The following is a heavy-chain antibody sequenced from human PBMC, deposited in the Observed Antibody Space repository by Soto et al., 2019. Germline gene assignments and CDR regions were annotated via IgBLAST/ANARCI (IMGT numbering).Heavy chain of an antibody. CDR2: IKSKVDGGTA. J-gene: IGHJ6*02. Sequence: GGSLRLSCAASGFTFSNAWMNWVRQGPGKGLEWLGRIKSKVDGGTADYGAATKGRFNISRDDLKNMLYLQMNSLKPDDTAVYYCTTLSYLYYDGMDVWGQGATVTVSS. D-gene: IGHD2-2*01. CDR3: TTLSYLYYDGMDV. V-gene: IGHV3-15*01. CDR1: GFTFSNAW.